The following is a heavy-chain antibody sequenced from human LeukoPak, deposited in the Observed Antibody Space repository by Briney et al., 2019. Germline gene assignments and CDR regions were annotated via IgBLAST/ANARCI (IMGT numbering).Heavy chain of an antibody. CDR1: GFTFSSYA. Sequence: GGSLRLSCAASGFTFSSYAMHWVRQAPGKGLEYVSAISSNGGSTYYANSVKGRFTISRDNSKNTLYLQMGSLRAEDMAVYYCARVLRGYSYGYFDYWGQGTQVTVSS. V-gene: IGHV3-64*01. CDR2: ISSNGGST. D-gene: IGHD5-18*01. J-gene: IGHJ4*02. CDR3: ARVLRGYSYGYFDY.